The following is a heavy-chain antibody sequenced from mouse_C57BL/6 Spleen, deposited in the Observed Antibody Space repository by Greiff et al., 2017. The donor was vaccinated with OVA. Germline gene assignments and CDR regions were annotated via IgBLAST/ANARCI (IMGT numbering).Heavy chain of an antibody. J-gene: IGHJ4*01. CDR3: ARSGAQAAYYYAMDY. D-gene: IGHD3-2*02. CDR2: IYPGDGDT. Sequence: VQLVESGTELVKPGGSVKISCKASGYAFSSSWMNWVKQRPGKGLEWVGRIYPGDGDTNYKGKFKGKATLTADKSSSTAYMQLSSLTSEDSAVYFCARSGAQAAYYYAMDYWGQGTSVTVSS. V-gene: IGHV1-82*01. CDR1: GYAFSSSW.